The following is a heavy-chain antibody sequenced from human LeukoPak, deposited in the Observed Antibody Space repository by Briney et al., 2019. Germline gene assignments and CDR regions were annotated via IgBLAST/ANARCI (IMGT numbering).Heavy chain of an antibody. CDR2: IYYSGST. CDR3: ARTHYYGSGSYYYYYMDV. D-gene: IGHD3-10*01. Sequence: SETLSLTCTVSGGSISSYYWSWIRQPPGKGLEWIAYIYYSGSTDYNPSLKSRVTMSVDTSKNQFSLKLSSATAADTAVYYCARTHYYGSGSYYYYYMDVWGKGTTVTVSS. CDR1: GGSISSYY. V-gene: IGHV4-59*12. J-gene: IGHJ6*03.